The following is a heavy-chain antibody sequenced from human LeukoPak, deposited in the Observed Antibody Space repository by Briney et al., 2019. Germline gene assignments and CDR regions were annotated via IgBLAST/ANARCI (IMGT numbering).Heavy chain of an antibody. D-gene: IGHD4-17*01. Sequence: ASVKVSCKASGSTFTRNYMHWVRQAPGQGLEWMGIINPRGGSTTYAQKFQGRLTMTRDTSTSTVYMELSSLRSEDTAVYYCAREDADYTFSFDFWGQGTLVTVSS. CDR2: INPRGGST. V-gene: IGHV1-46*01. J-gene: IGHJ4*02. CDR3: AREDADYTFSFDF. CDR1: GSTFTRNY.